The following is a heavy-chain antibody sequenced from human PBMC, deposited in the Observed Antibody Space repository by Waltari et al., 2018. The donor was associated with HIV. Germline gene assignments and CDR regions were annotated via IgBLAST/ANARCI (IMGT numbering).Heavy chain of an antibody. V-gene: IGHV3-23*01. CDR1: GFTFGSYA. CDR3: AKEGLRGIIIGDVGY. Sequence: EVHLLESGGGLVQPGGSLRLSGAASGFTFGSYAMSWVRQAPGKGLEWVSSITGSGDKTYYADSVKGRFTMSRDNSKNTLYLQMNSLRAEDTALYYCAKEGLRGIIIGDVGYWGQGTLVTVSS. D-gene: IGHD3-10*01. J-gene: IGHJ4*02. CDR2: ITGSGDKT.